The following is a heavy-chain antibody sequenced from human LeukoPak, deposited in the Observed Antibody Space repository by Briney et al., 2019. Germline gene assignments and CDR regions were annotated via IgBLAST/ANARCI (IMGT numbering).Heavy chain of an antibody. CDR3: AGYSSWYEGDAFDI. CDR2: IYYSGST. Sequence: SETLSLTCTVSGGSISSSSYYWGWIRQPPGKGLEWIGGIYYSGSTYYNPSLKSRVTISVDTSKNQFSLKLSSVTAADTAVYYCAGYSSWYEGDAFDIWGQGTMVTVSS. CDR1: GGSISSSSYY. D-gene: IGHD6-13*01. V-gene: IGHV4-39*01. J-gene: IGHJ3*02.